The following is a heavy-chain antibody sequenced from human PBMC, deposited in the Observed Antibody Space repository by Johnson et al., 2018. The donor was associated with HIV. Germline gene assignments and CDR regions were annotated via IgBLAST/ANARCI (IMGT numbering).Heavy chain of an antibody. J-gene: IGHJ3*01. V-gene: IGHV3-74*02. Sequence: VQLVAPGVGFVQPGGSLRLSCAASGFTLNNAWMSWVRQAPGKGLEWLGRINYDGTNTSYADFVKGRFTISRDNAKNTLFLQMNSLRAEDTAVYYCAIVVIRGDAFDLWGQGTTVTVSS. CDR1: GFTLNNAW. CDR3: AIVVIRGDAFDL. D-gene: IGHD3-22*01. CDR2: INYDGTNT.